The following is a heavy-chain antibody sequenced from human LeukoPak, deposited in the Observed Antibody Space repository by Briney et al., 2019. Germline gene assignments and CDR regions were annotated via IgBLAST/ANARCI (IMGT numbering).Heavy chain of an antibody. Sequence: SETLSLTCTVSGGSISSYYWSWIRQPAGKGLEWIGRIYTSGSTNYNPSLKSRVTMSVDTSKNLFSLKLSSVTAADTAVYYCARGAPGYCSGGSCYTPLFDYWGQGTLVTVSS. D-gene: IGHD2-15*01. J-gene: IGHJ4*02. CDR3: ARGAPGYCSGGSCYTPLFDY. CDR1: GGSISSYY. CDR2: IYTSGST. V-gene: IGHV4-4*07.